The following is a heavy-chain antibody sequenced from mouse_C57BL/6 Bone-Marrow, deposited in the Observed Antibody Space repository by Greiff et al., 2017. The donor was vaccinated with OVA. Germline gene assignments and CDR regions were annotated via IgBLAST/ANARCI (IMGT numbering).Heavy chain of an antibody. CDR1: GYTFTSYW. Sequence: VQLQQSGAELVKPGASVKMSCKASGYTFTSYWITWVKQRPGQGLEWIGDIYPGSGSTNYNEKFKSKATLTVDTSSSTAYMRLSSLTSEDSAVYYCASADSSGYEAMDYWGQGTSVTVSS. D-gene: IGHD3-2*02. J-gene: IGHJ4*01. V-gene: IGHV1-55*01. CDR2: IYPGSGST. CDR3: ASADSSGYEAMDY.